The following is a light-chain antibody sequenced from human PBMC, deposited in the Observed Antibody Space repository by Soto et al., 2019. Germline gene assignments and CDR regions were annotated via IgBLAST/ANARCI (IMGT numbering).Light chain of an antibody. CDR2: DAS. V-gene: IGKV3-11*01. CDR1: QSVSSS. CDR3: QHRSIWPPEVT. J-gene: IGKJ3*01. Sequence: EIVLTQSPDTLSLSPGERATLSCRASQSVSSSLAWYQQKPGQAPRLLIYDASNRDTGIPSRFSGSGSGTDFTHTISCLESEDFAVYYCQHRSIWPPEVTFGSGTKMDIK.